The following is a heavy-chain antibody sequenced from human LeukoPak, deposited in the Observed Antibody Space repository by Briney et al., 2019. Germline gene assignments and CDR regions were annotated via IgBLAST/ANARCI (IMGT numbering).Heavy chain of an antibody. CDR3: AKGGGDGDYDDYYYGMDV. V-gene: IGHV3-30*18. J-gene: IGHJ6*04. D-gene: IGHD4-17*01. CDR2: ISYDGSNK. Sequence: GGSLRLSCAASGFTFSSYGMHWVRRAPGKGLEWVAIISYDGSNKYYADTVKGRFTISRDNSKSTLYLQMNSLRAEDTAVYYCAKGGGDGDYDDYYYGMDVWGKGTTVTVSS. CDR1: GFTFSSYG.